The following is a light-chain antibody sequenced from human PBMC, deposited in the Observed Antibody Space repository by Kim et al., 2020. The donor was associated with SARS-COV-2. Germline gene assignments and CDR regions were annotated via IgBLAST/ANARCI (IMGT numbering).Light chain of an antibody. V-gene: IGKV1-27*01. CDR1: QAIANS. J-gene: IGKJ1*01. CDR3: QKYNSAPWT. Sequence: ASVGDRVTITCRASQAIANSLAWYQQKPGKVPQVLIYAASTLQSGVPSRFSGSGSGTEFTLTIGSLQTEDVATYYCQKYNSAPWTFGPGTKVDIK. CDR2: AAS.